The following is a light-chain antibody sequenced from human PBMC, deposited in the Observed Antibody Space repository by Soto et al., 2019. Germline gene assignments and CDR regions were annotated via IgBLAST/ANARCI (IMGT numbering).Light chain of an antibody. CDR2: VEGSGKY. CDR3: ETWVTKSRV. CDR1: SGHMNNI. Sequence: QRVLTQSSSASASVGSSIKLTFTLSSGHMNNIIAWHQHHPGEAPRYVMKVEGSGKYKKGSGVPARFAGSRSGAERYITISNLQSGDEADYYCETWVTKSRVFGGGTKLTVL. V-gene: IGLV4-60*03. J-gene: IGLJ2*01.